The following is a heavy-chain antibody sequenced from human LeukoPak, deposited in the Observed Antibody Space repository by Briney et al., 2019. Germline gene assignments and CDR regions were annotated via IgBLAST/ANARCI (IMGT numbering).Heavy chain of an antibody. CDR1: GDSVSSNSAA. CDR3: ARQGSRRFDP. V-gene: IGHV6-1*01. J-gene: IGHJ5*02. CDR2: TYYRSNWYN. Sequence: SQTLSLTCAISGDSVSSNSAAWNWFRQSPSRGLEWLGRTYYRSNWYNDYAVSVKSRITINPVTSKNQFSLQLNSVTPEDTAVYYCARQGSRRFDPWGQGTLVTVSS.